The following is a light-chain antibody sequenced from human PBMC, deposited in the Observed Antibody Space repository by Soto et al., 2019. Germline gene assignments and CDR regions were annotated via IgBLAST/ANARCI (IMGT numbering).Light chain of an antibody. CDR3: QQYNNRPPWT. V-gene: IGKV3-15*01. Sequence: EIVMTQSPGTLSVSPGERATLSCRASQTIDTNLAWYQQKPGQAPRLLIFGASTRATGIPARFGGSGSGTEFSLTITSLQSEDFALYYCQQYNNRPPWTFGQGTKVEVK. CDR2: GAS. CDR1: QTIDTN. J-gene: IGKJ1*01.